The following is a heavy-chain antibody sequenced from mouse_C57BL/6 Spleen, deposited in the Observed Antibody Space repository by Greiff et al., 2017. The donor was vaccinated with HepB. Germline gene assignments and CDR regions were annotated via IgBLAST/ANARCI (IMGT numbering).Heavy chain of an antibody. J-gene: IGHJ3*01. CDR3: AREDWDAWFAY. CDR1: GYTFTDYY. V-gene: IGHV1-76*01. D-gene: IGHD4-1*01. CDR2: IYPGSGNT. Sequence: VQLQQSGAELVRPGASVKLSCKASGYTFTDYYINWVKQRPGQGLEWIARIYPGSGNTYYNEKFKGKATLTAEKSSSTAYMQLSSLTSEDSAVYFCAREDWDAWFAYWGQRTLVTVSA.